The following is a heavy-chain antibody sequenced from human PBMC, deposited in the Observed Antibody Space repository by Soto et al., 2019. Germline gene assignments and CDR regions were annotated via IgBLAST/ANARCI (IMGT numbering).Heavy chain of an antibody. J-gene: IGHJ6*02. Sequence: EASVKVSCKASGVTFSSYAISWLRQAPGQGLEWMGGIIPIFGTANYAQKFQGRVTITADESTSTAYMELSSLRSEDTAVYYCARDNLHMTTNPMRDYYYYGMDVWGQGTTVTVSS. CDR2: IIPIFGTA. D-gene: IGHD4-4*01. CDR3: ARDNLHMTTNPMRDYYYYGMDV. CDR1: GVTFSSYA. V-gene: IGHV1-69*13.